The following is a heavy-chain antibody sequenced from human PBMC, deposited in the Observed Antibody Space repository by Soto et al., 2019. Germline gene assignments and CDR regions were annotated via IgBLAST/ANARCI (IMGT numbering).Heavy chain of an antibody. D-gene: IGHD1-26*01. CDR2: ISYDGSNK. Sequence: WGSLRLSCPVSGFNSSRYAMHWVCQDPGKGLEWVAVISYDGSNKYYADSVKGRFTISRDNSKNTLYLQMNSLRADDTALYFCAKDTYIIVGGTHIDFWGRGTLVTVSS. J-gene: IGHJ4*02. CDR3: AKDTYIIVGGTHIDF. CDR1: GFNSSRYA. V-gene: IGHV3-30-3*01.